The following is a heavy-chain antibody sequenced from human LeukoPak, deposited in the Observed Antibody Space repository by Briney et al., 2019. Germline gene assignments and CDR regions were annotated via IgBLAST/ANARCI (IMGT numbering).Heavy chain of an antibody. J-gene: IGHJ6*04. CDR2: INHSGST. Sequence: SETLSLTCAVYGGSFSGYYWSWIRQPPGMGLEWIGEINHSGSTNYNPSLKSRVTISVDTSKNQFSLKLSSVTAADTAVYYCARRTGTTNYYGMDVWGKGTTVTVSS. CDR1: GGSFSGYY. V-gene: IGHV4-34*01. CDR3: ARRTGTTNYYGMDV. D-gene: IGHD1-1*01.